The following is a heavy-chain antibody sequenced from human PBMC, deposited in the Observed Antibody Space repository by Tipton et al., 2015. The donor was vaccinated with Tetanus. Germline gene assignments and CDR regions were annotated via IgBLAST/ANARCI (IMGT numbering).Heavy chain of an antibody. CDR1: RGPISSYY. CDR2: ISNGNT. V-gene: IGHV4-4*07. D-gene: IGHD5-12*01. J-gene: IGHJ3*01. CDR3: ARAADKSRRRGYDL. Sequence: TLSLTCTVSRGPISSYYWSWIRQPAGKGLEWIGHISNGNTDYAASLRSRVTISVDTSQKSFSLNLTSVTAADTAVYYCARAADKSRRRGYDLWGQGTMV.